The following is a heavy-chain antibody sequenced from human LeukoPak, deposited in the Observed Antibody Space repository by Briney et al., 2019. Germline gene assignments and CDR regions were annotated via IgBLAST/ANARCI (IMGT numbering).Heavy chain of an antibody. CDR3: VKEQGSGSYRTADY. CDR1: GFTFSSCG. CDR2: ITYDGDTT. D-gene: IGHD3-10*01. J-gene: IGHJ4*02. Sequence: GGSLRPSCAASGFTFSSCGMHWVRQAPGKGLEWVAVITYDGDTTYFEDSVKGRFTISRDTSKSTLYLQMNSLGAEDTAVYYCVKEQGSGSYRTADYWGLGTLVTVSS. V-gene: IGHV3-30*18.